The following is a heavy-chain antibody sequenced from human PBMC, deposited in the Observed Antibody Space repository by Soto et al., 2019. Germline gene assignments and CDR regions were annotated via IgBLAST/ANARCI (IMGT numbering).Heavy chain of an antibody. V-gene: IGHV4-59*01. CDR1: GGSISNYY. CDR3: ARVKRDFYSSGTYAVDI. J-gene: IGHJ3*02. CDR2: FYYSGST. D-gene: IGHD3-10*01. Sequence: SETLSLTCTVSGGSISNYYWSWIRQPPGKGLEWIGYFYYSGSTYYNPSLKSRVTISGDTSKNQFSLMLNSVTAADTAMYYCARVKRDFYSSGTYAVDIWGQGTMVTVSS.